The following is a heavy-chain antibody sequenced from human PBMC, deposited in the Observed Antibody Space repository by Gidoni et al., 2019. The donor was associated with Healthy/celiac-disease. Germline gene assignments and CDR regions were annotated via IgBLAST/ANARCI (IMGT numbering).Heavy chain of an antibody. CDR3: AREILGGYDYAFDI. Sequence: QVQLVESGGGVGQPGRSMRLSCAASGFTVSSYGMHWVRQAPGKGLEWVAVIWDDGSNKYYADSVKGRFTISRDNSKNTLYLQMNSLRAEDTAVYYCAREILGGYDYAFDIWGQGTMVTVSS. D-gene: IGHD5-12*01. V-gene: IGHV3-33*01. CDR2: IWDDGSNK. CDR1: GFTVSSYG. J-gene: IGHJ3*02.